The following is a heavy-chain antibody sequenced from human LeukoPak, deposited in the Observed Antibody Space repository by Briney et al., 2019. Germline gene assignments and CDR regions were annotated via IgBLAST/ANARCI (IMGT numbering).Heavy chain of an antibody. CDR3: ARARFEVYTVRSFYYGMDV. CDR2: INGSGST. V-gene: IGHV4-34*01. J-gene: IGHJ6*02. Sequence: SETLSLTCAVYGGSFSGYYWSWIRQPPGKGLEWIGEINGSGSTSYTPSLKNRVTISLDTSKNQFSLKLFSMTAADTAVYYCARARFEVYTVRSFYYGMDVWGQGTTVTVSS. D-gene: IGHD4-17*01. CDR1: GGSFSGYY.